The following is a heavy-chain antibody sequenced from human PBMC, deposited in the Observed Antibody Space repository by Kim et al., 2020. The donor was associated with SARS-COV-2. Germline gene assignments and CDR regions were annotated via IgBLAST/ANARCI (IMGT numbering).Heavy chain of an antibody. CDR2: INAGNGNT. D-gene: IGHD5-12*01. CDR1: GYTFTSYA. V-gene: IGHV1-3*01. Sequence: ASVKVSCKASGYTFTSYAMHWVRQAPGQRLEWMGWINAGNGNTKYSQKFQGRVTITRDTSASTAYMELSSLRSEDTAVYYCARVGQSRDGYNWFLDYWGQGTLVTVSS. CDR3: ARVGQSRDGYNWFLDY. J-gene: IGHJ4*02.